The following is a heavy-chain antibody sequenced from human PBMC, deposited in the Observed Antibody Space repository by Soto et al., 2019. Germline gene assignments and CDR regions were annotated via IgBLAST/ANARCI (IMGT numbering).Heavy chain of an antibody. CDR1: GFTFNNYA. J-gene: IGHJ4*02. CDR3: AKSPQLIVATIFDY. CDR2: ITGSGSDT. D-gene: IGHD5-12*01. V-gene: IGHV3-23*01. Sequence: GGSLRLSCAASGFTFNNYAMGWVRQAPGKGLEWVSAITGSGSDTYYLDSVKGRFTISRDNSKNTLYLQMNSLRAEDTAVYYCAKSPQLIVATIFDYWGQGTLVTVSS.